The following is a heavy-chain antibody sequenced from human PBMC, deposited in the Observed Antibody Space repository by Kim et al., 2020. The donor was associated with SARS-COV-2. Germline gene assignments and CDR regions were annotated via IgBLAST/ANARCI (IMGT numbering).Heavy chain of an antibody. J-gene: IGHJ5*02. Sequence: GASLKISCKGSGYSFTNYWISWVRQMPGKGLEWMGRIDPSDSYTNYRPSFQGHVTISTDKSINTAYLQWSSLKASDTAMYYCARHSPGKGGSWFDPWGQGTLVTVSS. CDR3: ARHSPGKGGSWFDP. CDR2: IDPSDSYT. D-gene: IGHD2-21*01. CDR1: GYSFTNYW. V-gene: IGHV5-10-1*01.